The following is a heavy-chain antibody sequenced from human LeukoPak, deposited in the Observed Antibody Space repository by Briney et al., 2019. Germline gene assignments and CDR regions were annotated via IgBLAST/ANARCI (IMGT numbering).Heavy chain of an antibody. V-gene: IGHV3-30*02. CDR3: AKGTKDYYGSGSFYLSRDHFISR. D-gene: IGHD3-10*01. Sequence: GGSLRLSCAASEFTFNSYGMHWVRQAPGKGLEWVAFIRYDGSNKYYADSEKGRFTISRDNSKHTLYLQMNSLRAEDTAVYYCAKGTKDYYGSGSFYLSRDHFISRWGQGTLVTVSS. J-gene: IGHJ4*02. CDR2: IRYDGSNK. CDR1: EFTFNSYG.